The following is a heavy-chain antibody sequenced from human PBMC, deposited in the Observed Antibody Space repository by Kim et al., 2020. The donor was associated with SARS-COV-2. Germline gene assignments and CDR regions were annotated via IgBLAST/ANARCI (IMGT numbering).Heavy chain of an antibody. Sequence: SETLSLTCAVYGGSFSGYYWSWIRQPPGKGLEWIGEINHSGSTNYNPSLKSRVTISVDTSKNQFSLKLSSVTAADTAVYYRARATRQWLVNYYYYYMDVWGKGTTVTVSS. V-gene: IGHV4-34*01. CDR1: GGSFSGYY. CDR2: INHSGST. D-gene: IGHD6-19*01. CDR3: ARATRQWLVNYYYYYMDV. J-gene: IGHJ6*03.